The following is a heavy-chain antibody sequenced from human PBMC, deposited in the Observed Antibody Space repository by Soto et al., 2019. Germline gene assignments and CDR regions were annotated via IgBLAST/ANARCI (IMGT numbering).Heavy chain of an antibody. CDR3: GREAPGSGSLDT. V-gene: IGHV1-8*01. J-gene: IGHJ4*02. CDR2: MNPNSGNT. CDR1: GYTFTSYD. D-gene: IGHD3-10*01. Sequence: ASVKVSCKASGYTFTSYDINWVRQATGQGLEWMGWMNPNSGNTGYAQKFQGRVTMTRNTSISTAYMELSSLRSEDTAVYYCGREAPGSGSLDTWGQGALVTVSS.